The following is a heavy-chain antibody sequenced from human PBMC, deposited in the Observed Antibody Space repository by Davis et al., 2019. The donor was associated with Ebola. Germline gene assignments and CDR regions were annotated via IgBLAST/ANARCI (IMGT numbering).Heavy chain of an antibody. J-gene: IGHJ4*02. CDR1: GGSFSGYY. D-gene: IGHD3-10*01. CDR2: INHSGST. V-gene: IGHV4-34*01. CDR3: TRVAEWFRELFFDY. Sequence: SETLSLTCAVYGGSFSGYYWSWIRQPPGKGLEWIGEINHSGSTNYNPSLKSRVTISVDTSKNQFSLKLSSVTAADTAVYYCTRVAEWFRELFFDYWGQGTLVTVSS.